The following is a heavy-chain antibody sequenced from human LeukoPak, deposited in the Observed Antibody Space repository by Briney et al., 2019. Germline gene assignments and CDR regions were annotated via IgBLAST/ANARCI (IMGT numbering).Heavy chain of an antibody. J-gene: IGHJ4*02. Sequence: GASVKVSCKASGYTFTGYYMHWVRQAPGQGLEWMGWINPNGSGTNYAQKFQGWVTMTRDTSISTAYMELSRLRSDDTAVYYCARAGGAVAGKDYWGQGTLVTVSS. CDR1: GYTFTGYY. D-gene: IGHD6-19*01. CDR2: INPNGSGT. V-gene: IGHV1-2*04. CDR3: ARAGGAVAGKDY.